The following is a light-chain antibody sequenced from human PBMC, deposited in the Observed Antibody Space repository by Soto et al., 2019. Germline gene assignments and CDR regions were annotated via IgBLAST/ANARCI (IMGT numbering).Light chain of an antibody. J-gene: IGKJ5*01. CDR3: QQFNSYPIT. CDR1: QDIRGA. V-gene: IGKV1-13*02. Sequence: AIQLTQSPSSLSASVGDRVTITCRASQDIRGALAWYQQKPGKAPKILIYDVSTLESGVPSRFSGSSSGTDFTLTFSSLQPVDFATYYCQQFNSYPITFGQGTRLESK. CDR2: DVS.